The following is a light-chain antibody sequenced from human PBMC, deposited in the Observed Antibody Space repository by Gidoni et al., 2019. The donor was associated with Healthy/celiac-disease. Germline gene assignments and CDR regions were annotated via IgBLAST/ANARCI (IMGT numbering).Light chain of an antibody. CDR1: QSVLYSSNNKNY. Sequence: DIVMTQSPDSLAVSLVASATINCKSSQSVLYSSNNKNYLAWYKQKPGQTPKLLIYWESTREAGFPDRLSGSGSETDFTITISSLQAEDVAVYYCQQYYSPQYTFGQGTKLEIK. CDR3: QQYYSPQYT. J-gene: IGKJ2*01. CDR2: WES. V-gene: IGKV4-1*01.